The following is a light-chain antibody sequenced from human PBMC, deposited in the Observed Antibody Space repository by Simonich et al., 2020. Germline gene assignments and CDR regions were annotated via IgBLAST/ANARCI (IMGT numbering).Light chain of an antibody. CDR2: DAA. CDR3: QQYYSTPYT. Sequence: IGLTTSPSPLALSPGERTNPPCRASQSVNSYLAWYQQKPGKAPRLLIYDAATRSTGIPARFSGSGSGTDFTLTISSLEPEDFAVYYCQQYYSTPYTFGQGTKLEIK. V-gene: IGKV3-11*01. CDR1: QSVNSY. J-gene: IGKJ2*01.